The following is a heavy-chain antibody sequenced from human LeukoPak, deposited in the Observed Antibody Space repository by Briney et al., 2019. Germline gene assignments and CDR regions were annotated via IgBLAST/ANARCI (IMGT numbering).Heavy chain of an antibody. CDR2: VGTAGDT. CDR3: AGPTCLRGGYCSTNP. V-gene: IGHV3-13*01. D-gene: IGHD2-2*01. J-gene: IGHJ5*02. Sequence: GGSLRLSCAATGFTFSNYGMHWVRHTTGKGLDWVSGVGTAGDTYYAGSVKGRFTISREIAYNSLYLQMNSLRAEDTAVYYCAGPTCLRGGYCSTNPWGQGTLVTVSS. CDR1: GFTFSNYG.